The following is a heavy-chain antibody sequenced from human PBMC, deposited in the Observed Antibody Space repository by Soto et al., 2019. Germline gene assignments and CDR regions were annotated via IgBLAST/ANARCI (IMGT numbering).Heavy chain of an antibody. Sequence: QVQLVQSGAEVKKPGSSVKVSCKASGGTFSSYAISWVRQAPGQGLEWMGGIIPIFGTADYAQKFQGRVTITADEATSSAYMELSSLRSEDTAVYYCARHVPAAGYYYGMDVWGQGTTVTVSS. J-gene: IGHJ6*02. V-gene: IGHV1-69*12. CDR3: ARHVPAAGYYYGMDV. D-gene: IGHD2-2*01. CDR2: IIPIFGTA. CDR1: GGTFSSYA.